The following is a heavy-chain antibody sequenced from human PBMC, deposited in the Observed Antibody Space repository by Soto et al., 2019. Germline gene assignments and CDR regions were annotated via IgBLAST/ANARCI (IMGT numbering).Heavy chain of an antibody. CDR2: VYQSGTT. D-gene: IGHD2-2*01. Sequence: QLQLRESGPGLVRSSETLSLTCSVSGASISTSSDFWGWIRQAPGEGLEWIGNVYQSGTTRLNPSLKIRVSIFVDRSKNQFSLELNSATAADRAVYYCARQPESTSYFDYWGQGILVTVSS. V-gene: IGHV4-39*01. J-gene: IGHJ4*02. CDR3: ARQPESTSYFDY. CDR1: GASISTSSDF.